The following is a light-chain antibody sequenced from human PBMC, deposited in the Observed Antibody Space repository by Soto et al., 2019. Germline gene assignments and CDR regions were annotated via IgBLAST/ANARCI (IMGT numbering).Light chain of an antibody. V-gene: IGLV2-14*01. CDR3: NSYTTSSTYV. CDR2: DVS. J-gene: IGLJ1*01. Sequence: QSALTQPASVSGSPGQSITISCTGTSRDVGGYNYVSWYQQHPDKVPKLLIYDVSNRPSGVSDRFSGSKSGNTASLIISGLQAEDEAVYYCNSYTTSSTYVFGTGTKVTVL. CDR1: SRDVGGYNY.